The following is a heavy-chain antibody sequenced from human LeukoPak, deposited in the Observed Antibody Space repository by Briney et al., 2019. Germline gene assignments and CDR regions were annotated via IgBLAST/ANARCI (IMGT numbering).Heavy chain of an antibody. Sequence: GGSLRLSCAATGFTFSSSWMTWVRQAPGKGLEWVAIIKPDGSDKSYADSVRGRFTISRDNAKNSLYLHMNGLRAEDTAVYYCARDSGDYAVTFDYWGQGTLVTVSS. J-gene: IGHJ4*02. D-gene: IGHD4-17*01. V-gene: IGHV3-7*01. CDR2: IKPDGSDK. CDR3: ARDSGDYAVTFDY. CDR1: GFTFSSSW.